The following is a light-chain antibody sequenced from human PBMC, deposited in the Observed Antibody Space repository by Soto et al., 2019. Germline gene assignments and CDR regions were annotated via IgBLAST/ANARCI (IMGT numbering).Light chain of an antibody. CDR1: QSVSSNY. CDR3: QQYGNSPPET. Sequence: ETGLTQSPGTLSLSPGERATPSCRASQSVSSNYLAWYQQKPGQAPRLLIYGASSRATGIPDRFSGSGSGTDFTLAISRLEPEDFAVYYCQQYGNSPPETFGQGTRLEIK. J-gene: IGKJ5*01. V-gene: IGKV3-20*01. CDR2: GAS.